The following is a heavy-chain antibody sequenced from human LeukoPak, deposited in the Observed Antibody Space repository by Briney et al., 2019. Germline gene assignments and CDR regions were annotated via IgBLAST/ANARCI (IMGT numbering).Heavy chain of an antibody. D-gene: IGHD6-19*01. J-gene: IGHJ3*02. CDR2: IWYDGSNK. Sequence: PGRSLRLSCAASGFTFSSYGMHWVRQAPGKGLEWVAVIWYDGSNKYYADSVKGRFTISRDNSKNTLYLQMNSLRAEDTAVYYCARSQWLVPYDAFDIWGQGTMVTVSS. CDR1: GFTFSSYG. V-gene: IGHV3-30*19. CDR3: ARSQWLVPYDAFDI.